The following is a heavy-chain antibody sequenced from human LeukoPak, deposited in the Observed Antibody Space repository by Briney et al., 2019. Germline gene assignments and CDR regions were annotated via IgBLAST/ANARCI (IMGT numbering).Heavy chain of an antibody. D-gene: IGHD4-23*01. V-gene: IGHV4-4*02. Sequence: SETLSLPCAVSGVPMSSCNWWNWVRQPPGKGLEWIWDIHHSGSTNYNPSLNSRVTISVDKSKNQFSLKVSSVTAADTAVYYCAREPNDYGGADWGQGTLVTVSS. CDR2: IHHSGST. J-gene: IGHJ4*02. CDR1: GVPMSSCNW. CDR3: AREPNDYGGAD.